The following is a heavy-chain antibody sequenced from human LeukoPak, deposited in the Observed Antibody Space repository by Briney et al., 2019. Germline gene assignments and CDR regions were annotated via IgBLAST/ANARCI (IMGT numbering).Heavy chain of an antibody. J-gene: IGHJ4*02. D-gene: IGHD5-18*01. CDR3: ARGQWIQLLGGVDFDY. CDR2: ISYDGSNK. CDR1: GFTFSSYA. V-gene: IGHV3-30*04. Sequence: PGGSLRLSCAASGFTFSSYAMHWVRQAPGKGLERVAVISYDGSNKYYADSVKGRFTISRDNSKNTLYLQMNSLRAEDTAVYYCARGQWIQLLGGVDFDYWGQGTLVTVSS.